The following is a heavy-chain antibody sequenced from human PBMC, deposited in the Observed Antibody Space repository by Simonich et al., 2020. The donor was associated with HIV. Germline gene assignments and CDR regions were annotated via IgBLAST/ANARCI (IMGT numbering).Heavy chain of an antibody. CDR2: ISYDGSNK. J-gene: IGHJ4*02. V-gene: IGHV3-30*07. CDR1: GFTFSSYA. CDR3: ASGGSISSVWADDY. Sequence: QVQLVESGGGVVQPGRSLRLSCAASGFTFSSYAMHWVRQAPGKGLEWVAVISYDGSNKYYADSVKGRLTISRDNSKNTLYMQMNSLRAEDTAVYYWASGGSISSVWADDYWGQGTLVTVSS. D-gene: IGHD3-16*01.